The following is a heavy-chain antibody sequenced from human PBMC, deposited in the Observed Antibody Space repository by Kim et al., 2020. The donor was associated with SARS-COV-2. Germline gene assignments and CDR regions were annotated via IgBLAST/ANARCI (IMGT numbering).Heavy chain of an antibody. J-gene: IGHJ4*02. CDR3: AREHYDFWSGYYKGFYFDY. CDR1: GFTFSSYW. CDR2: IKQDGSEK. D-gene: IGHD3-3*01. V-gene: IGHV3-7*03. Sequence: GGSLRLSCAASGFTFSSYWMSWVRQAPGKGLEWVANIKQDGSEKYYVDSVKGRFTISRDNAKNSLYLQMNSLRAEDTAVYYCAREHYDFWSGYYKGFYFDYWGQGTLVTVSS.